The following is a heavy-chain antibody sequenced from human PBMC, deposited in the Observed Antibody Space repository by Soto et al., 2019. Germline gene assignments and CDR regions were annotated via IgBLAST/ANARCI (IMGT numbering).Heavy chain of an antibody. J-gene: IGHJ3*02. CDR3: ASPSYGSGIMGAFDI. CDR2: IYPGDSDT. CDR1: GYSFTSYW. Sequence: GESLKISCKGSGYSFTSYWIGWVRQMPGKGLEWMGIIYPGDSDTRYSPSFQGQVTISADKSISTAYLQWSSLKASDTAMYYCASPSYGSGIMGAFDIWGQGTMVTVSS. D-gene: IGHD3-10*01. V-gene: IGHV5-51*01.